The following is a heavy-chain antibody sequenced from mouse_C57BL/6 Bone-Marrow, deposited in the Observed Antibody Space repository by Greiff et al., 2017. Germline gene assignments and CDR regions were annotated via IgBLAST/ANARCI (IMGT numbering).Heavy chain of an antibody. CDR2: IDPEDGDT. J-gene: IGHJ2*01. CDR1: GFNIKDYY. CDR3: TTGGYGSHY. Sequence: EVQLQQSGAELVRPGASVKLSCTASGFNIKDYYMHWVKQRPEQGLEWIGWIDPEDGDTEYAPKFQGKATMTSDPSSNTAYLQLSSLTSEDTAVYYGTTGGYGSHYWGQGTTLTVSS. D-gene: IGHD1-1*01. V-gene: IGHV14-1*01.